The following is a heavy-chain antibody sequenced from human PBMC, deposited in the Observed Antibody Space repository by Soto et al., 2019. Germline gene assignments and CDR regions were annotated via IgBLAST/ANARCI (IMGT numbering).Heavy chain of an antibody. CDR1: RFTFSRYG. J-gene: IGHJ4*02. D-gene: IGHD2-21*02. CDR2: IRYDGSKS. Sequence: GGSLRLSCAASRFTFSRYGMHWVRQAPGKGLEWVAVIRYDGSKSYYADSVKGRFTISRDNSKNTLYLQMNSLRAEDTAVYYCARDFCGGDCYHFDYWGQGTLVTVSS. V-gene: IGHV3-33*01. CDR3: ARDFCGGDCYHFDY.